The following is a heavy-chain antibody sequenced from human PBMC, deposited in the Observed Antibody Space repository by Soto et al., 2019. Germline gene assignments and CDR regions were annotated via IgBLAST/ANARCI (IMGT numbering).Heavy chain of an antibody. CDR2: ISWNSGRI. CDR1: GFNFDDYA. CDR3: AKVVVAATKPIYYFYAMDV. J-gene: IGHJ6*02. V-gene: IGHV3-9*01. Sequence: GGSLRLSCAAPGFNFDDYAMHWVRQAPGKGLEWVSGISWNSGRIGYADSVKGRFTISRDNAKDTLYLHMNSLRVEDTALYYCAKVVVAATKPIYYFYAMDVWGQGTTGTVS. D-gene: IGHD2-15*01.